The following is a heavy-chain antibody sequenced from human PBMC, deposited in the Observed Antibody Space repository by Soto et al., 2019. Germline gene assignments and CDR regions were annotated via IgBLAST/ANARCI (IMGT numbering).Heavy chain of an antibody. Sequence: QVQLVESGGGVVQPGRSLRLSCAASGFTFSSYGLHWVRQAPGKGLEWVAVIWYDGSNKYYADSVKARFTISRDNSKNTLYLQMNSLRAEDTAVYYCARDWSGGGNSVNDYWSQGTLVTVSS. J-gene: IGHJ4*02. CDR2: IWYDGSNK. CDR3: ARDWSGGGNSVNDY. D-gene: IGHD2-21*02. CDR1: GFTFSSYG. V-gene: IGHV3-33*01.